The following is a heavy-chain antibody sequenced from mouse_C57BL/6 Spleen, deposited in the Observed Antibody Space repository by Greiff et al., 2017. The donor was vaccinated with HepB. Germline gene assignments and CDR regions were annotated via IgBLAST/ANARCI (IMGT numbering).Heavy chain of an antibody. CDR1: GYTFTDYN. V-gene: IGHV1-18*01. Sequence: EVQLQQSGPELVKPGASVKIPCKASGYTFTDYNMDWVKQSHGKSLEWIGDINPNNGGTIYNQKFKGKATLTVDKSSSTAYMELRSLTSEDTAVYYCASYDYDEGSLAYWGQGTLVTVSA. CDR3: ASYDYDEGSLAY. D-gene: IGHD2-4*01. J-gene: IGHJ3*01. CDR2: INPNNGGT.